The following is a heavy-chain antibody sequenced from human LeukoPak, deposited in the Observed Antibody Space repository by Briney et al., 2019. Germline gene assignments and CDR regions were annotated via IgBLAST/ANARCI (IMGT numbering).Heavy chain of an antibody. Sequence: ASVKASCKASGYTFTSYYMHWVRQAPGQRLEWMGIINPSGSSTSYSQKFQGRVTMTRDTSTSTVYKELSSVRSEDTAVYYCARGWYYDSSSYPTSGYFQHWGQGTLVTVSS. CDR2: INPSGSST. D-gene: IGHD3-22*01. V-gene: IGHV1-46*01. CDR1: GYTFTSYY. CDR3: ARGWYYDSSSYPTSGYFQH. J-gene: IGHJ1*01.